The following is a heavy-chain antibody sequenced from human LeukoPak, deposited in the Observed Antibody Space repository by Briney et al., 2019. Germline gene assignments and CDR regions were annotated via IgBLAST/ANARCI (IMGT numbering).Heavy chain of an antibody. CDR3: AKDDGLTGIDY. CDR2: IYSSIGT. J-gene: IGHJ4*02. D-gene: IGHD7-27*01. V-gene: IGHV3-53*01. CDR1: GFTVSSNY. Sequence: GGSLRLSCAASGFTVSSNYMSWVRQAPGKGLEWVSVIYSSIGTDYADSVKGRFTISRDNSKNTVYLQTNSLRAEDTAVYYCAKDDGLTGIDYWGQGSLVTVSS.